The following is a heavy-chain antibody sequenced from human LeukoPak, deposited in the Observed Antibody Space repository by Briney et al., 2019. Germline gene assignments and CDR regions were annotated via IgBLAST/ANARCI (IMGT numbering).Heavy chain of an antibody. Sequence: GASVKVSCKASGYTFTSYYMHWVRQAPGQGLEWMGIINPSGGSTSYAQKFQGRVTMTRDMSTSTVYMELSSLRSEDTAVYYCARDYDYGSSGYSASGDYWGQGTLVTVSS. J-gene: IGHJ4*02. CDR3: ARDYDYGSSGYSASGDY. CDR2: INPSGGST. CDR1: GYTFTSYY. D-gene: IGHD3-22*01. V-gene: IGHV1-46*01.